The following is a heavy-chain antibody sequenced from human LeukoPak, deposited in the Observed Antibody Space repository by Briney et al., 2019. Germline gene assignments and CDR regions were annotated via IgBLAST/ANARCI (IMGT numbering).Heavy chain of an antibody. V-gene: IGHV4-59*01. D-gene: IGHD1-1*01. CDR2: IYYSGST. CDR1: GGSISSYY. J-gene: IGHJ4*02. CDR3: ARSAATGTFTH. Sequence: PSETLSLTCTVSGGSISSYYWSWIRQPPGKGLEWIGYIYYSGSTNYNPSLKSRVTISVDTSKNQFSLKLSSVTAADTAVYYCARSAATGTFTHWGQGTLVTVSS.